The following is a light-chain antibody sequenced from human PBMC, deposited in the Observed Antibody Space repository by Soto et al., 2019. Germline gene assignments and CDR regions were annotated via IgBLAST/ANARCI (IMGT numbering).Light chain of an antibody. CDR3: QQTLSVPRT. Sequence: DIQMTQSPRFLSASVGDRVTITCRASQNIRTYLTWYQQKPGKGPTVPIYAASTLQRGVPSRFSGSTTGTDFTLTITGLQPEDSATYYCQQTLSVPRTFGLGTKVEIK. V-gene: IGKV1-39*01. CDR2: AAS. J-gene: IGKJ1*01. CDR1: QNIRTY.